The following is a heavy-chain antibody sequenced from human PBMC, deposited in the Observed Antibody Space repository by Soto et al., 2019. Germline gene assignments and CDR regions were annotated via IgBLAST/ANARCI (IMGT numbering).Heavy chain of an antibody. J-gene: IGHJ4*02. CDR3: ARKNPGREWELPDY. D-gene: IGHD1-26*01. V-gene: IGHV3-30*03. CDR2: TTSDGARI. CDR1: GYAFSTYG. Sequence: HPGGSLRLSCAASGYAFSTYGMYCVRLAPGKKLEWVAVTTSDGARINYADSVKGRFTISRDNSRTTLYLQMNSLRIDDTAVYYCARKNPGREWELPDYWGQGTLVTVSS.